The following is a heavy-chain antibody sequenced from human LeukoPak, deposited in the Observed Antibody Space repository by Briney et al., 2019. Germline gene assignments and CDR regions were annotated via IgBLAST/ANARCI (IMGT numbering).Heavy chain of an antibody. CDR2: IYYSGST. CDR3: ARVYCSSTSCYGDY. V-gene: IGHV4-59*01. CDR1: GGSISSYS. D-gene: IGHD2-2*01. J-gene: IGHJ4*02. Sequence: PSETLSLTCTVSGGSISSYSWSRIRQPPGKGLEWIGYIYYSGSTNYNPSLKSRVTISVDTSKNQFSLKLSSVTAADTAVYYCARVYCSSTSCYGDYWGQGTLVTVSS.